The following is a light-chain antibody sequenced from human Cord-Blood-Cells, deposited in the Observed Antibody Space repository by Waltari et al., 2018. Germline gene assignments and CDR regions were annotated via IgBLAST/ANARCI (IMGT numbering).Light chain of an antibody. CDR2: MGS. CDR3: MQALQTPWT. V-gene: IGKV2-28*01. CDR1: QSLLHSNGYNY. Sequence: DIVMTQSPLSLPVTPGEPASISCRSSQSLLHSNGYNYLDWYLQKPGQSQQLLIYMGSNLASGVPDRFSGSGSGTDFTLTISRVEAEDVGVYYCMQALQTPWTFGQGTKVEIK. J-gene: IGKJ1*01.